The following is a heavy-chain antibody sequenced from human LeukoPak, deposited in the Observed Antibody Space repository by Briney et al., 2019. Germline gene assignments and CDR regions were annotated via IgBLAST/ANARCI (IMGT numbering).Heavy chain of an antibody. CDR1: GGPISSGSYY. CDR3: ARDGSYDFWSGYLY. Sequence: PSQTLSLTCTVSGGPISSGSYYWSWIRQPAGKGLEWIGRIYTSGSTNYNPSLKSRVTISVDTSKNQFSLKLSSVTAADTAVYYCARDGSYDFWSGYLYWGQGTLVTVSS. V-gene: IGHV4-61*02. CDR2: IYTSGST. J-gene: IGHJ4*02. D-gene: IGHD3-3*01.